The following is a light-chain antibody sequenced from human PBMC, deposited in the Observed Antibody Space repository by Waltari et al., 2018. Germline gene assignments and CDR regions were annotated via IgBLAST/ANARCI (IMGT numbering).Light chain of an antibody. J-gene: IGKJ3*01. CDR3: QQYAGASQGSFS. V-gene: IGKV3-20*01. CDR1: QTVYSSN. Sequence: VLTQSPDTLSLSPGERSPISCRASQTVYSSNLAWYQQKPGQPTSLLIYATPYRAPDIPYRFRGSGSGTDFTLTISRLEPEDFAVYYCQQYAGASQGSFSFGPGTKVDIK. CDR2: ATP.